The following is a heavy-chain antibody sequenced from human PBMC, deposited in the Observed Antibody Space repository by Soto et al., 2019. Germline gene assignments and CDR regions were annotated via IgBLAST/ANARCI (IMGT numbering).Heavy chain of an antibody. CDR1: GGSFSGYY. CDR2: INHSGST. Sequence: LSLTCAVYGGSFSGYYWSWIRQPPGKGLGWIGEINHSGSTNYNPSLKSRVTISVDTSKNQFSLKLSSVTAADTAVYYCAREAMLPIFDYWGQGTLVTVSS. CDR3: AREAMLPIFDY. V-gene: IGHV4-34*01. J-gene: IGHJ4*02. D-gene: IGHD2-2*01.